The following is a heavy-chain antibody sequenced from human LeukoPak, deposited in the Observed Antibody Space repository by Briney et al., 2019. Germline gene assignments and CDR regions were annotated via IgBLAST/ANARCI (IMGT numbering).Heavy chain of an antibody. CDR1: GYTFTDYY. J-gene: IGHJ3*02. D-gene: IGHD6-13*01. CDR2: INPNSGGT. CDR3: ARDLAAAGPDAFDI. Sequence: ASVEVSCKASGYTFTDYYMHWVRQAPGQGLEWMGWINPNSGGTNYAQKLQGRVTMTRDTSISTAYMELSRLRSDDTAVYYCARDLAAAGPDAFDIWGQGTMVTVSS. V-gene: IGHV1-2*02.